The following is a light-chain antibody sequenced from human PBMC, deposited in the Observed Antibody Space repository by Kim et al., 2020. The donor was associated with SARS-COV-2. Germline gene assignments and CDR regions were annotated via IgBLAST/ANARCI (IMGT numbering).Light chain of an antibody. CDR2: DAS. J-gene: IGKJ4*01. Sequence: VSPGERATLSCRASQSVGSDLAWYQQKPGQAPRLLLYDASSRATGMSARFSGSGSGTEFTLTISSLQSEDFAVYYCQQYDKWPLTFGGGTKVDIK. CDR1: QSVGSD. V-gene: IGKV3-15*01. CDR3: QQYDKWPLT.